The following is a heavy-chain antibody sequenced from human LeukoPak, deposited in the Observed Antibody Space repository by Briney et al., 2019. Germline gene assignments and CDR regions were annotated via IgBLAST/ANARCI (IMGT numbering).Heavy chain of an antibody. D-gene: IGHD2-8*01. CDR1: GYTFTSYY. V-gene: IGHV1-46*01. Sequence: ASVKVSCKASGYTFTSYYMHWVRQAPGQGLEWMGIINPSGGSTSYAQKFQGRVTMTRDTSTSTVYMELSSLRSEDTAVYYCARDEDPFLPYCTNGVCYTWDYWGQGTLVTVSS. CDR2: INPSGGST. CDR3: ARDEDPFLPYCTNGVCYTWDY. J-gene: IGHJ4*02.